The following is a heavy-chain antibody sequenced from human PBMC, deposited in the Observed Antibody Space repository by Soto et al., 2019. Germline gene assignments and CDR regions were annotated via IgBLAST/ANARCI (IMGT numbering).Heavy chain of an antibody. J-gene: IGHJ4*02. D-gene: IGHD2-15*01. CDR1: GGSVSSGGYY. CDR3: ARCSGGSCYPTY. V-gene: IGHV4-31*03. CDR2: IYYSGST. Sequence: TLSLTCTVSGGSVSSGGYYWSWIRQHPGKGLEWIGYIYYSGSTYYNPSLKSRVTISVDTSKNQFSLKLSSVTAADTAVYYCARCSGGSCYPTYWGQGTLVTVSP.